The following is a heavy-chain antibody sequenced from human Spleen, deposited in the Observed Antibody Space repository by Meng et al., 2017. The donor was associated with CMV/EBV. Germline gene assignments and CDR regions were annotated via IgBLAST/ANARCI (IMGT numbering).Heavy chain of an antibody. CDR3: ARDSGEYSGFAS. CDR2: ISHSGRT. D-gene: IGHD5-12*01. V-gene: IGHV4-34*01. Sequence: LTCAVYGGSLTDYYWSWIRQSPEKGLEWIGDISHSGRTNYIPSLKSRVTISVDTSNNQFSLRLSSVTAADTAVYFCARDSGEYSGFASWGQGALVTVSS. CDR1: GGSLTDYY. J-gene: IGHJ4*02.